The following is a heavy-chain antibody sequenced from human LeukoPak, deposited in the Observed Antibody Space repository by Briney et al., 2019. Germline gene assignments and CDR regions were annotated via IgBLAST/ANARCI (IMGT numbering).Heavy chain of an antibody. CDR1: GYTFTGYY. V-gene: IGHV1-69*06. CDR3: ARAQRKIPVGY. Sequence: GASVKVSCKASGYTFTGYYMHWVRQAPGQGLEWMGGIIPLFGTPDYAQKFQDRLTITADKSTSTAYMELSSLRSDDTAVYYCARAQRKIPVGYWGQGTLVTVSS. CDR2: IIPLFGTP. D-gene: IGHD1-26*01. J-gene: IGHJ4*02.